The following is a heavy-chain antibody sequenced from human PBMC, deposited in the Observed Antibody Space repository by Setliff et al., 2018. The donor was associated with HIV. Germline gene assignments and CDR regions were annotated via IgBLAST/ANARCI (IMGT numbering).Heavy chain of an antibody. D-gene: IGHD1-1*01. CDR3: ARGGDGYNPGGGTFDH. J-gene: IGHJ4*02. Sequence: SETLSLTCTVSGGSISTYYWSWIRQPPGKGLEWIGSIYYSGSTYYNPSLKSRVTISVDTSKNQFSLKLTSVTAADTAVYYCARGGDGYNPGGGTFDHWGQGTLVTVS. V-gene: IGHV4-59*01. CDR1: GGSISTYY. CDR2: IYYSGST.